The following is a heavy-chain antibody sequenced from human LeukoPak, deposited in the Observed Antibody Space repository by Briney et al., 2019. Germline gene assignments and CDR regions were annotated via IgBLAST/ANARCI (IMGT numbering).Heavy chain of an antibody. CDR2: ISYDGSNK. CDR3: ATSPKFDY. Sequence: RAGGSLRLSCAASGFTFSSYGMHWVRQAPGKGLEWVAVISYDGSNKYYADSVKGRFTISRDNSKNTLYLQMNSLRAEDTAVYYCATSPKFDYWGQGTLVTVSS. V-gene: IGHV3-30*03. J-gene: IGHJ4*02. CDR1: GFTFSSYG.